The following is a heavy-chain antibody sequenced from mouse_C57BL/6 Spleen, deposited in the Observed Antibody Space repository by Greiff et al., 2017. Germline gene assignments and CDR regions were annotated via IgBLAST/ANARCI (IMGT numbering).Heavy chain of an antibody. V-gene: IGHV1-64*01. D-gene: IGHD1-1*01. CDR3: ARKHYYGSVYWYFDV. J-gene: IGHJ1*03. CDR2: IHPNSGST. Sequence: QVQLQQSGAELVKPGASVKLSCKASGYTFTSYWMHWVKQRPGQGLEWIGMIHPNSGSTNYNEKFKSKATLTVDKSSSTAYMQLSSLTSEDSAVYYCARKHYYGSVYWYFDVWGTGTTVTVSS. CDR1: GYTFTSYW.